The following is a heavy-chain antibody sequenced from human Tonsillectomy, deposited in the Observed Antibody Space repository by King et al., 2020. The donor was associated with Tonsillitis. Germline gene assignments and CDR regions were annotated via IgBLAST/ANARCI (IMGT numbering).Heavy chain of an antibody. CDR1: GFTFSYYW. Sequence: VQLVESGGGLVQPGGSLRLSCAASGFTFSYYWIQWVRQAPGKGLVWVSRINSDERSKTYADSVKGRFTISRDNAKNTVYLQMNSLRVEDTAVYYCARTANYSYAMDVWGQGTTVTVSS. J-gene: IGHJ6*02. CDR2: INSDERSK. V-gene: IGHV3-74*03. CDR3: ARTANYSYAMDV.